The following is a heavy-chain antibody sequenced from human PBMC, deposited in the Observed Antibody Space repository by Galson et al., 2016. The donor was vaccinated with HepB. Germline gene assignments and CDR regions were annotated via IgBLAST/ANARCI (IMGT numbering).Heavy chain of an antibody. Sequence: TLSLTCTVSGGSISSYYWSWIRQPPGKGLEWIGYIYYSGSTNYNPSLKSRVTISVDTSRNQFSLKLSSVTAADTGVYYCARQGGLLRRNNGLDVWGRGTTVTVSS. J-gene: IGHJ6*02. V-gene: IGHV4-59*08. CDR3: ARQGGLLRRNNGLDV. D-gene: IGHD2-15*01. CDR1: GGSISSYY. CDR2: IYYSGST.